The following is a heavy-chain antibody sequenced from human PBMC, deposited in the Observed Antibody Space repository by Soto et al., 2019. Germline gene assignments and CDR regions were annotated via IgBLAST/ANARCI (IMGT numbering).Heavy chain of an antibody. J-gene: IGHJ5*02. Sequence: QVQLVQSGGEVKKPRSSVKVSCKASGGTFSNYTISWVRQAPGQGLEWMGRIIPILGIANYAQKIQGRGTITSDKSTNTAYMERSRLRSEDTAVYYCAHGRWEERRAGYRGWFDPWGQGTLVTVAS. CDR2: IIPILGIA. CDR3: AHGRWEERRAGYRGWFDP. CDR1: GGTFSNYT. V-gene: IGHV1-69*02. D-gene: IGHD5-12*01.